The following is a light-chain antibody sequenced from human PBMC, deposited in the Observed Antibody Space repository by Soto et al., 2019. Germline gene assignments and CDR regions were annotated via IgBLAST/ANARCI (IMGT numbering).Light chain of an antibody. CDR1: SSDVGGYDY. Sequence: QSVLTQPASVSGSPGQSITISCTGTSSDVGGYDYVSWYQQHPGKAPKLMLYEVSNRPSGVSNRFSGSKSGNTASLTISGLQAEDEADYYCSSYTSSTIGVFGTGTKVTVL. J-gene: IGLJ1*01. CDR2: EVS. CDR3: SSYTSSTIGV. V-gene: IGLV2-14*01.